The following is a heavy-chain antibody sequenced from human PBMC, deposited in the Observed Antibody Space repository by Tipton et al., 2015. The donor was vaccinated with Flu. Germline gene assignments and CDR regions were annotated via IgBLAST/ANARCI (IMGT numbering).Heavy chain of an antibody. V-gene: IGHV4-39*07. CDR2: TFHSGNT. CDR3: ARRDYSNYVSEPQNWFDI. CDR1: GDSVRSSNYY. J-gene: IGHJ5*02. D-gene: IGHD4-11*01. Sequence: GLVKPSETLSLTCGVSGDSVRSSNYYWGWIRQPPGKGLEWIGNTFHSGNTYLNPSLKSRVTISIDTSKNQFSLKLSSVTAADTAVYYCARRDYSNYVSEPQNWFDIWGQGTLVTVSS.